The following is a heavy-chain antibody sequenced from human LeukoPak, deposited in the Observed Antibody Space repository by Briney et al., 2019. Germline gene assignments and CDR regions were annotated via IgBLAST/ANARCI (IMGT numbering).Heavy chain of an antibody. J-gene: IGHJ6*02. CDR2: ISYDGSNK. Sequence: GGSLRLSCAASGFTFSSYAMHWVRQAPGKGLEWVAVISYDGSNKYYADSVKGRFTISRDNSKNTLYLQMNSLRAEDTAVYYYARERYCTDRRCLYGMDVWGQGTTVTVSS. CDR1: GFTFSSYA. V-gene: IGHV3-30-3*01. D-gene: IGHD2-8*02. CDR3: ARERYCTDRRCLYGMDV.